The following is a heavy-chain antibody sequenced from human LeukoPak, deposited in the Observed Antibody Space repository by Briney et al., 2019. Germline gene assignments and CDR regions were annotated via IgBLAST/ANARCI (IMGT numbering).Heavy chain of an antibody. CDR1: GGSISSGGYY. J-gene: IGHJ5*02. D-gene: IGHD2-15*01. CDR2: IYYSGST. V-gene: IGHV4-31*03. Sequence: SQTLSLTCIVSGGSISSGGYYWSWIRQHPGKGLEWIGYIYYSGSTYYNPSLKSRVTISVDTSKNQFSLKLSSVTAADTAVYYCARRVVVVAATLIDPWGQGTLVTVSS. CDR3: ARRVVVVAATLIDP.